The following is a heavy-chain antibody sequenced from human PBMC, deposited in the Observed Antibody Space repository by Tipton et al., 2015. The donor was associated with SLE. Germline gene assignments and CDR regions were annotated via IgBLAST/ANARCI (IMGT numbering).Heavy chain of an antibody. J-gene: IGHJ3*02. CDR1: GFTVSSNY. Sequence: VQLVQSGGGLVQPGGSLRLSCAASGFTVSSNYMSWVRQAPGKGLEWVSAISGSGGSTYYADSVKGRFTISRDNSKNTLYLQMNSLRAEDTAVYYCAIAPTGGPRVRAFDIWGQGTMVTVSS. D-gene: IGHD1-1*01. CDR2: ISGSGGST. V-gene: IGHV3-23*04. CDR3: AIAPTGGPRVRAFDI.